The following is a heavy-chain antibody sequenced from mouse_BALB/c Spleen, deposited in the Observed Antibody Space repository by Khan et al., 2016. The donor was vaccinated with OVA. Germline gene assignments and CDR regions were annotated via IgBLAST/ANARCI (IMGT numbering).Heavy chain of an antibody. V-gene: IGHV3-2*02. D-gene: IGHD1-1*01. Sequence: VQLKESGPGLVKPSQSLSLTCTVTGYSITSDYAWNWIRQFPGNKLEWMGYISYSGNIHYNPSLKSRISITRDTSKNQFFLQFNSVTTEDTATYYGARIYGGYFDYWGQGTTLTVSS. CDR3: ARIYGGYFDY. J-gene: IGHJ2*01. CDR2: ISYSGNI. CDR1: GYSITSDYA.